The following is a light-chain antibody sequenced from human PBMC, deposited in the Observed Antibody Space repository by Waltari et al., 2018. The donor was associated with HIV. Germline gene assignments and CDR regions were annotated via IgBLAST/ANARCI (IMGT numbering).Light chain of an antibody. CDR2: DVN. CDR3: SSYASSSALL. V-gene: IGLV2-14*03. J-gene: IGLJ3*02. CDR1: STDIGGFYY. Sequence: GSPGQSITISCTGTSTDIGGFYYVSWYQQHPGKAPKLIISDVNARPSGISDRFSGSKSGNTASLTISGLQPEDEAYYHCSSYASSSALLFGGGTKLTVV.